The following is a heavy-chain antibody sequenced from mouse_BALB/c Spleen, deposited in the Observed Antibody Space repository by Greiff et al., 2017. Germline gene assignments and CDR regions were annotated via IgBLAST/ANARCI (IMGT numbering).Heavy chain of an antibody. CDR1: GFTFSNYW. J-gene: IGHJ4*01. Sequence: EVKLMESGGGLVQPGGSMKLSCVASGFTFSNYWMNWVRQSPEKGLEWVAEIRLKSNNYATHYAESVKGRFTISRDDSKSSVYLQMNNLRAEDTGIYYCTRSGVPYYYAMDYWGQGTSVTVSS. CDR2: IRLKSNNYAT. D-gene: IGHD3-1*01. CDR3: TRSGVPYYYAMDY. V-gene: IGHV6-6*02.